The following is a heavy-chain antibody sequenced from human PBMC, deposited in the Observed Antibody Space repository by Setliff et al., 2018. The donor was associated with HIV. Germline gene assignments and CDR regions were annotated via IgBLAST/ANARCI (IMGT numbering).Heavy chain of an antibody. Sequence: SETLSLTCTVSGYSISSDYYWGWIRQPPGKGLEWIGNIYHSGSTYYIPSLKSRVAMSLDTSKNQFSLKLRSVTAADTAVYYCSNWNTTVDADSWGQGTLVTVSS. J-gene: IGHJ4*02. CDR2: IYHSGST. CDR1: GYSISSDYY. CDR3: SNWNTTVDADS. D-gene: IGHD1-1*01. V-gene: IGHV4-38-2*02.